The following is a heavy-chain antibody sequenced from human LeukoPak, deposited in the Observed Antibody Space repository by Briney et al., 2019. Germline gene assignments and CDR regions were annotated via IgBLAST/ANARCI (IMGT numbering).Heavy chain of an antibody. CDR3: AKDPTVWDIEAAGYFDY. D-gene: IGHD6-13*01. J-gene: IGHJ4*02. CDR2: ISGSGGST. CDR1: GFTFSSYA. V-gene: IGHV3-23*01. Sequence: GGSLRLSCAASGFTFSSYAMSWVRQAPGKGLEWVSAISGSGGSTYYADSVKGRFTNSRDNSKNTLYLQMNSLRAEDTAVYYRAKDPTVWDIEAAGYFDYWGQGTLVTVSS.